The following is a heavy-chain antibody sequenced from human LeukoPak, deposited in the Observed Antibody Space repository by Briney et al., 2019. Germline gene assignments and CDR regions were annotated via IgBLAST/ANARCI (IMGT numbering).Heavy chain of an antibody. CDR1: GFTFSSYS. CDR3: ARDYDSSYYWFDY. J-gene: IGHJ4*02. Sequence: GGSLRLSCAASGFTFSSYSMNWVRQALGKGLEWVSSISSSSTYIYYADSVKGRFTISRDNAKNSLYLQMNSLRAEDAAVYYCARDYDSSYYWFDYWGQGTLVTVSS. CDR2: ISSSSTYI. D-gene: IGHD3-22*01. V-gene: IGHV3-21*01.